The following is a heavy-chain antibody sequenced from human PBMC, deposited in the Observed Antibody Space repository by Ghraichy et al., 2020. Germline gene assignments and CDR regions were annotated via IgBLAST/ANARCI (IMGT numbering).Heavy chain of an antibody. V-gene: IGHV3-23*01. CDR3: AKISNYGTTFDS. CDR2: MSGSGGST. J-gene: IGHJ4*02. D-gene: IGHD3-10*01. CDR1: GFTFSSQA. Sequence: GGSLRVSCAGSGFTFSSQAMSWVRQAPGKGLEWVSAMSGSGGSTYYADSVKGRFTISRDNSKNMLYLHMTSLRAEDTAVYYCAKISNYGTTFDSWGQGTLVTVSS.